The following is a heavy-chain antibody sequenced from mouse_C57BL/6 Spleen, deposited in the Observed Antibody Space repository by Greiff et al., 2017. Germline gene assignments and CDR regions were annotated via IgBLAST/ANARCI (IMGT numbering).Heavy chain of an antibody. CDR3: ARQLRLRGAWFAY. D-gene: IGHD3-2*02. V-gene: IGHV1-55*01. Sequence: QVQLQQPGAELVKPGASVKMSCKASGYTFTSYWITWVKQRPGQGLEWIGDIYPGSGSTNYNEKFKSKATLTVDTSSSTAYMQLSSLTSEDSAVYDCARQLRLRGAWFAYWGQGTLVTVSA. CDR2: IYPGSGST. J-gene: IGHJ3*01. CDR1: GYTFTSYW.